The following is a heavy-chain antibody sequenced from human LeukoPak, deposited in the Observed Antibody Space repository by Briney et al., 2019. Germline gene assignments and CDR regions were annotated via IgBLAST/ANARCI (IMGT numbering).Heavy chain of an antibody. V-gene: IGHV1-18*04. Sequence: AAVKVSSKASGYTFTIYGIIWVRQAPGQGLEWRGWITAYNGNTNYAQKLQSRVTMTTDTSTSTAYMELRSLRSDDTAVYYCARTLAYGSGSYSGYYWGQGTLVTVSS. J-gene: IGHJ4*02. CDR1: GYTFTIYG. CDR3: ARTLAYGSGSYSGYY. D-gene: IGHD3-10*01. CDR2: ITAYNGNT.